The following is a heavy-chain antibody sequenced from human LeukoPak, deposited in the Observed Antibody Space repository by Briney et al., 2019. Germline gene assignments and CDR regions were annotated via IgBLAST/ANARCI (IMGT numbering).Heavy chain of an antibody. D-gene: IGHD3-22*01. CDR3: ARDHHRRLYDSQARDTFDI. V-gene: IGHV3-48*01. CDR2: ISSSSSTM. Sequence: LTGGSLRLSCAASGFTFSSYSMNWVRQAPGKGLEWVSYISSSSSTMYYADSVKGRFSISRDNAKKSLYLQMNSLRAEDTAVYYCARDHHRRLYDSQARDTFDIWGQGTMVTVSS. J-gene: IGHJ3*02. CDR1: GFTFSSYS.